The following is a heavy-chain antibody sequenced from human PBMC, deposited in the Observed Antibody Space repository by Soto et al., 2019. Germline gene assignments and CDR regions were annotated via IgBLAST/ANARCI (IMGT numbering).Heavy chain of an antibody. J-gene: IGHJ3*02. Sequence: QVQLQESGPGLVKPSETLSLTCTVSGGSISSYYWSWIRQPPGKGLEWFGYIYYSGSTNYNPSLTSRATQTVDTCKNQFSLEPASVTAADPAVYYCARHCSGGSCSRRDAFDIWGQGTMVTVSS. CDR3: ARHCSGGSCSRRDAFDI. CDR2: IYYSGST. V-gene: IGHV4-59*01. CDR1: GGSISSYY. D-gene: IGHD2-15*01.